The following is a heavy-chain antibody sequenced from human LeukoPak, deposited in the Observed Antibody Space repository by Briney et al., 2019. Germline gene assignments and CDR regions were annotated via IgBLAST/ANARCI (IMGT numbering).Heavy chain of an antibody. V-gene: IGHV3-23*01. D-gene: IGHD1-1*01. CDR2: ITAGGDDT. Sequence: VGSLRLSCAASGFTFSGYAMSWVRLGPGKGLECVPAITAGGDDTYYADSVKGRFTISRDNLKNMVFLQMNSLRAEDTAIYYCAKSHASIWNVYDYWGQGTLVTVSS. CDR1: GFTFSGYA. CDR3: AKSHASIWNVYDY. J-gene: IGHJ4*02.